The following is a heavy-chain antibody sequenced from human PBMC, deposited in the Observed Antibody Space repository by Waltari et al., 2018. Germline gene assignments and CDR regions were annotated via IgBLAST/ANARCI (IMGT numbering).Heavy chain of an antibody. CDR2: IYHSGST. D-gene: IGHD6-13*01. CDR1: GGSISSSNW. Sequence: QVQLQESGPGLVKPSGTLSLTCAVSGGSISSSNWWSWVRQPPGKGLEWIGEIYHSGSTNSHPSLKSRVTISVDKSKNQFSLKLSSVTAADTAVYYCARSFRGSSSWYGDFDYWGQGTLVTVSS. V-gene: IGHV4-4*02. J-gene: IGHJ4*02. CDR3: ARSFRGSSSWYGDFDY.